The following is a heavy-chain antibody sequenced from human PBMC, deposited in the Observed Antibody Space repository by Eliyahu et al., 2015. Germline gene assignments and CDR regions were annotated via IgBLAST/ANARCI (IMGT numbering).Heavy chain of an antibody. CDR2: XSWNXGSI. J-gene: IGHJ4*02. D-gene: IGHD1-26*01. CDR3: AKGVFPGSYYDY. CDR1: GXPFXDXX. Sequence: EVQLVESGGGLVQXGRSLXXSCXASGXPFXDXXMHWVRQAPGKGLEWVSGXSWNXGSIGYADSVKGRFTISRDNAKNSLYLQMNSLRAEDTALYYCAKGVFPGSYYDYWGQGTLVTVSS. V-gene: IGHV3-9*01.